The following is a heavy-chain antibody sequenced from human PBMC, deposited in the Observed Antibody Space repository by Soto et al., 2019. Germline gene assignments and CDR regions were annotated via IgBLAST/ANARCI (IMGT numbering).Heavy chain of an antibody. CDR1: GGSFSGYS. Sequence: SETLLLTWAVYGGSFSGYSWRGIRQPPGKGPQCIREINNSGSTNYNPPLKSRATISLDTSKNQFSLKLSSVTAEDTAVYYCAREMMQFYDFWSGYPAYYGMDVWGQGTTVAVSS. J-gene: IGHJ6*02. V-gene: IGHV4-34*01. D-gene: IGHD3-3*01. CDR2: INNSGST. CDR3: AREMMQFYDFWSGYPAYYGMDV.